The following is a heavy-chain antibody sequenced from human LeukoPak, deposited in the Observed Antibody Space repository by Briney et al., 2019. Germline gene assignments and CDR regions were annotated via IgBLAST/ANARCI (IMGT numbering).Heavy chain of an antibody. V-gene: IGHV3-21*01. J-gene: IGHJ5*02. CDR2: ISGKSNNI. CDR1: GFTFSNYN. D-gene: IGHD4/OR15-4a*01. CDR3: VRIPNGANFPNWFDP. Sequence: GGSLRLSCAASGFTFSNYNMNWVRRAPGKGLEWVSSISGKSNNIYYADPVKGRFTISRDNTKNSLYLQMNSLRAEDTAMYYCVRIPNGANFPNWFDPWGQGTLVTVSS.